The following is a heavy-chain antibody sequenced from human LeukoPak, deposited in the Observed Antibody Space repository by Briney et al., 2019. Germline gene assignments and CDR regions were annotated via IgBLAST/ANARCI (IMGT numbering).Heavy chain of an antibody. V-gene: IGHV4-59*01. CDR3: ARGVAAAGPNFDY. CDR2: IYYSGST. CDR1: GGSISSYY. Sequence: SETLSLTCTVSGGSISSYYWSWIRQPPGKGLEWIGYIYYSGSTNYNPSLKSRVTISVDTSKNQFSLKLSSVTAADTAVYYCARGVAAAGPNFDYWGQGTLVTVSS. J-gene: IGHJ4*02. D-gene: IGHD6-13*01.